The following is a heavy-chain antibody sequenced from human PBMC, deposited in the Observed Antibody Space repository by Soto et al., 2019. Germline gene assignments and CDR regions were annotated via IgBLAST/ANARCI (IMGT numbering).Heavy chain of an antibody. Sequence: SVKVSCKASGGTFSSYAISWVRQAPGQGLEWMGGIIPIFGTANYAQKFQGRVTITADESTSTAYMELSSLRSEDTAVYYCARTPSGYSSGWYWFDPWGQGTLVTVSS. CDR3: ARTPSGYSSGWYWFDP. CDR1: GGTFSSYA. CDR2: IIPIFGTA. V-gene: IGHV1-69*13. J-gene: IGHJ5*02. D-gene: IGHD6-19*01.